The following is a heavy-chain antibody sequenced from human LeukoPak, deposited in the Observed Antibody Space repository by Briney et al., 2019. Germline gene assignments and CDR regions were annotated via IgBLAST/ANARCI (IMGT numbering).Heavy chain of an antibody. CDR1: GGSITTTNY. V-gene: IGHV4-4*02. Sequence: PSGTLSLTCGLSGGSITTTNYWSWVRQPPGGGLEWIGEISLAGRTRYNPSLKSRVNISIDESKNHLYLNLASVTAADTAVYYCSRESGPFCPFGHWGQGTLVAVTS. J-gene: IGHJ4*02. D-gene: IGHD1-26*01. CDR2: ISLAGRT. CDR3: SRESGPFCPFGH.